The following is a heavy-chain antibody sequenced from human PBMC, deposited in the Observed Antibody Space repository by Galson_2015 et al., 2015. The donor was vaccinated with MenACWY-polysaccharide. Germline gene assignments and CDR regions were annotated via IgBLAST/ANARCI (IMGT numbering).Heavy chain of an antibody. CDR2: IRYDGSKK. D-gene: IGHD1-26*01. CDR1: GFTFGNYA. V-gene: IGHV3-30*02. Sequence: SLRLSCAASGFTFGNYAMHWVRQAPGKGLEWVSFIRYDGSKKYYADSVKGRFTISRDNSRNTLYLQMSSLRGEDTAVYYCAKEGATRDFDYWGQGTLVTVSS. CDR3: AKEGATRDFDY. J-gene: IGHJ4*02.